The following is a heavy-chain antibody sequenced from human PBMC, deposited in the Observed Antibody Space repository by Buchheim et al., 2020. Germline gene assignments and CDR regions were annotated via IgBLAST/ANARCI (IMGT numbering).Heavy chain of an antibody. Sequence: QLQLQESGSGLVKPSQTLSLTCAVSGGSISSGGYSWSWIRQPPGKGLEWIGYIYHSGSTYYNPSLKSRVTISVDRSKNQFSLKLSSVTAADTAVHYCARDRPDYYDSSGYYYLLDWGQGTL. J-gene: IGHJ4*02. V-gene: IGHV4-30-2*01. D-gene: IGHD3-22*01. CDR3: ARDRPDYYDSSGYYYLLD. CDR2: IYHSGST. CDR1: GGSISSGGYS.